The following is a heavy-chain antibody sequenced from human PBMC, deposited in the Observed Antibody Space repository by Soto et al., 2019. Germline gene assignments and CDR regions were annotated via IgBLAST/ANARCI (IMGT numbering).Heavy chain of an antibody. V-gene: IGHV5-51*01. CDR1: GYTFTTFW. J-gene: IGHJ6*02. CDR2: IYPGDSDT. Sequence: GESLKISCKGSGYTFTTFWIGWVRQLPGKGLEWMGIIYPGDSDTRYSPSFRGRVTISADKSTSTAYMELSSLRSEDTAVYYCARDDIVVVTATAAYYYYGMDVWGQGTTVTVSS. D-gene: IGHD2-21*02. CDR3: ARDDIVVVTATAAYYYYGMDV.